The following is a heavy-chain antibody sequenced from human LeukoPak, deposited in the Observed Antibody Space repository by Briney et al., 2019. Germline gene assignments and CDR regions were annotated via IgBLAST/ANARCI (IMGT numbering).Heavy chain of an antibody. CDR1: SGSISYNY. D-gene: IGHD2-2*01. Sequence: SETLSLTCTGSSGSISYNYWIWIRQPPGKELKWIGYIYYTGNSNYNPSLNSRVTISVATSKNQFSLKLSSVTTADTAVYYCAREGALPAAMSPLGGMDVWGKGTTVTVSS. V-gene: IGHV4-59*01. CDR2: IYYTGNS. CDR3: AREGALPAAMSPLGGMDV. J-gene: IGHJ6*04.